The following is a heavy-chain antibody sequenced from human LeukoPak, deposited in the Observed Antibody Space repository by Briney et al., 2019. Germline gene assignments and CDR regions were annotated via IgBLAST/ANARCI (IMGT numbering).Heavy chain of an antibody. Sequence: PSETLSLTCAVYGGSFSGYYWSWIRQPPGKGLEWIGEINHSGSTNYNPSLKGRVTISVDTSKNQFSLKLSSVTAADTAVHYCARRYDFWSGNIRNAYDYWGQGTLVTVSS. CDR2: INHSGST. V-gene: IGHV4-34*01. D-gene: IGHD3-3*01. J-gene: IGHJ4*02. CDR3: ARRYDFWSGNIRNAYDY. CDR1: GGSFSGYY.